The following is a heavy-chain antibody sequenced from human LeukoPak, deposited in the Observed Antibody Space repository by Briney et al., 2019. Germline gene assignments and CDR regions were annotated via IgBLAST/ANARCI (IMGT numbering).Heavy chain of an antibody. Sequence: SETLSLTCTASGASFNSGGYYWSWIRPHPGKGLEWIGYIYYSGSTYYNPSLKSRVTTSVDTSKNQFSLKLSSLTAADTAVYYCARVRSGYCRGGSCSVFDFWAQGTLVTVSS. D-gene: IGHD2-15*01. CDR1: GASFNSGGYY. CDR2: IYYSGST. J-gene: IGHJ4*02. CDR3: ARVRSGYCRGGSCSVFDF. V-gene: IGHV4-31*03.